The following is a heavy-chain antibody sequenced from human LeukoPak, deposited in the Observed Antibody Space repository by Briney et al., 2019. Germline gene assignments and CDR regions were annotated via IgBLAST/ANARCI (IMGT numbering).Heavy chain of an antibody. CDR2: INHSGST. V-gene: IGHV4-34*01. CDR1: GGSFCGYY. Sequence: SETLSLTCAVYGGSFCGYYWSWIRQPPGKGLEWIGEINHSGSTNYNPSLKSRVTISVDTSKNQFSLKLSSVTAADTAVYYCARGARRLRSSPFDYWGQGTLVTVSS. D-gene: IGHD5-12*01. CDR3: ARGARRLRSSPFDY. J-gene: IGHJ4*02.